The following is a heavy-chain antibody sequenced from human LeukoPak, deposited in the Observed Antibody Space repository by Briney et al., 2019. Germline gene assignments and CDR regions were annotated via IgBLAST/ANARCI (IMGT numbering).Heavy chain of an antibody. V-gene: IGHV4-59*08. CDR2: IYYSGGT. J-gene: IGHJ4*02. CDR1: GGSISGYF. CDR3: ARVNGVRVGYSYGYTFDY. D-gene: IGHD5-18*01. Sequence: SETLSLTCSVFGGSISGYFWSWIRQPPGKGLEWIGTIYYSGGTNYNRPLKSRVTISVDTSKNQFSLKLSSVTAADTAVYYCARVNGVRVGYSYGYTFDYWGQGTLVTVSS.